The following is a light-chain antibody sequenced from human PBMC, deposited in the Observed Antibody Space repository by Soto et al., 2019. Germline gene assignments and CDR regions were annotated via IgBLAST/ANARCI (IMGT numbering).Light chain of an antibody. J-gene: IGKJ2*01. CDR3: QQRSNWPYT. CDR2: DAS. CDR1: QSVSSY. V-gene: IGKV3-11*01. Sequence: EIVLTQSPATLSLSPGERATLSCRASQSVSSYLAWYQQKPGQAPRLLIYDASNRATGIPARFSGSGSGTDFTHTISSLEPEDFAVYYGQQRSNWPYTFGQGTKLEIK.